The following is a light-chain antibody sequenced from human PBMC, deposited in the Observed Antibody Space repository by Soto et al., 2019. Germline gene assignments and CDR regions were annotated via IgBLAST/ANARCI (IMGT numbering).Light chain of an antibody. J-gene: IGLJ1*01. CDR1: SSDVGGYNY. V-gene: IGLV2-14*01. CDR3: SSYAGSSTHYV. Sequence: QSALTQPASVSGSPGQSITISCTGTSSDVGGYNYVSWYQHHPGKAPKPMIYEVSNRPSGFSSRFSGFKSGNTASLTISGLQAEDEADYYCSSYAGSSTHYVFGTGTKLTVL. CDR2: EVS.